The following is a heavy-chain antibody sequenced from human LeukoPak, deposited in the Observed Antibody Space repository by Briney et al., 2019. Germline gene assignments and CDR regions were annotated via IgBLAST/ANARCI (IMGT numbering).Heavy chain of an antibody. CDR1: GFTFSSYW. V-gene: IGHV3-7*01. CDR3: AREAAGGLRGYYYYYYMDV. J-gene: IGHJ6*03. Sequence: PGGSLRLSCAASGFTFSSYWMSWVRQAPGKGLEWVANINQDGSEKYYVDSVKGRFTISRDNAKNSLYLQMNSLRAEDTAVYYCAREAAGGLRGYYYYYYMDVWGKGTTVTVSS. D-gene: IGHD3-16*01. CDR2: INQDGSEK.